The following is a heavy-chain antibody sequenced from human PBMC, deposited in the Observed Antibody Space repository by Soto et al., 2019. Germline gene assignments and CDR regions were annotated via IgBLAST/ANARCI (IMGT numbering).Heavy chain of an antibody. CDR3: ARDGNYDSSGYYGDACDI. Sequence: ASVKVSCKASGYTFTSYGISWVRQAPGQGLEWMGWISAYNGNTNYAQKLQGRVTMTTDTSTSTAYMELRSLRSDDTAVYYCARDGNYDSSGYYGDACDIWGQGKMVTVS. J-gene: IGHJ3*02. CDR1: GYTFTSYG. V-gene: IGHV1-18*04. D-gene: IGHD3-22*01. CDR2: ISAYNGNT.